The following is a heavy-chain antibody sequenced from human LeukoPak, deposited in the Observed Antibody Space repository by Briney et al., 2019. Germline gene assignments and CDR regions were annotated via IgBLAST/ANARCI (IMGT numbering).Heavy chain of an antibody. CDR1: GGPISSSSYH. V-gene: IGHV4-39*01. CDR3: ARISIVVVPAYFDY. D-gene: IGHD2-2*01. J-gene: IGHJ4*02. CDR2: IYYSGST. Sequence: PSETLSLTCTVSGGPISSSSYHWGWIRQPPGQGLEWTGSIYYSGSTYYNPSLKSRVTVSVDTSKNQFSLKLSSVTAADTAVYYCARISIVVVPAYFDYWGQGTLVTVSS.